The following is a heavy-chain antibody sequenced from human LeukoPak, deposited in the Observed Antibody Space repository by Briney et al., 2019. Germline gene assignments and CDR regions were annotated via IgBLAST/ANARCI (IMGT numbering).Heavy chain of an antibody. CDR2: ISGRGGST. J-gene: IGHJ4*02. Sequence: GGSLRLSCAASGFTFSSYAMSWVRQAPGKGPEWVSTISGRGGSTYYADSVKGRFTTSRDKSKNTLYLQMNSLRAEDTAVYYCAKGRTPRVVVVAATLDGFDYWGQGTPVTVSS. CDR1: GFTFSSYA. D-gene: IGHD2-15*01. CDR3: AKGRTPRVVVVAATLDGFDY. V-gene: IGHV3-23*01.